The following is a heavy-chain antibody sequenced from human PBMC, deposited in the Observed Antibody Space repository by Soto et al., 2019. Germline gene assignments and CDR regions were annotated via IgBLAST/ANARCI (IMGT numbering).Heavy chain of an antibody. Sequence: PGGSLRLSCAASGFTFSSYEMNWVRQAPGKGLEWASYISSGGSTIYFADSVKGRFTISRDNSKNSLYLQMNSLRAEDTAVYYCARDHPRYRSFDSWGQGTLVTVSS. J-gene: IGHJ4*02. CDR2: ISSGGSTI. D-gene: IGHD3-16*02. CDR3: ARDHPRYRSFDS. CDR1: GFTFSSYE. V-gene: IGHV3-48*03.